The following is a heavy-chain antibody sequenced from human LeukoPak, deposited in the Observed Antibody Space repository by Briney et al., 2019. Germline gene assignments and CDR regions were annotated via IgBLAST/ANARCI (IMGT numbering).Heavy chain of an antibody. CDR1: GYTFSDYH. CDR2: ISPNSGGA. V-gene: IGHV1-2*02. CDR3: ARGNFGQLDP. Sequence: ASVKVSCKASGYTFSDYHIHWVRQAPGQGLEWMGWISPNSGGADYAQKFQGRVTLTRDTSISTAYMEMSSLRFDDTAVYYCARGNFGQLDPWGQGTLVT. D-gene: IGHD3-10*01. J-gene: IGHJ5*02.